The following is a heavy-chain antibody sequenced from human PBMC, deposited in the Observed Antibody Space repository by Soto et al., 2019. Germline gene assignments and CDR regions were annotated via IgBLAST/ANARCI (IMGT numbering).Heavy chain of an antibody. CDR3: AIGQTVVAARDFDY. D-gene: IGHD2-15*01. J-gene: IGHJ4*02. CDR1: GFTFSSYA. Sequence: EVQLLESGGGLVQPGGSLRLSCAASGFTFSSYAMSWVRQAPGKGLEWVSAISGSGGSTYYADSVKGRFTISRDNSKNTLYLQMNCLRAEDTAVYNCAIGQTVVAARDFDYWGQGILVTFSS. V-gene: IGHV3-23*01. CDR2: ISGSGGST.